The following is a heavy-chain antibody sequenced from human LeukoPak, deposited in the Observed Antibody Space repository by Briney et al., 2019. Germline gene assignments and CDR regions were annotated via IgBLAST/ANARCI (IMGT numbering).Heavy chain of an antibody. CDR3: ARAVRGVVVVPAATIGREYYYYMDV. D-gene: IGHD2-2*01. V-gene: IGHV1-8*01. CDR2: MNPNSGNT. Sequence: GASVKVSCKASGYTFTSYDINWVRQATGQGLEWLGWMNPNSGNTGYARKFQGRVTITRHTSINTAYMELSSLRSEDTAVYYCARAVRGVVVVPAATIGREYYYYMDVWGKGTTVTVSS. J-gene: IGHJ6*03. CDR1: GYTFTSYD.